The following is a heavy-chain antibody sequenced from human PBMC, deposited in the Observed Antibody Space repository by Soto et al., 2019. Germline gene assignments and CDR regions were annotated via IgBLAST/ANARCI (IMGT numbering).Heavy chain of an antibody. Sequence: QVQLQESGPGLVKPSETLSLTCTVSGGSVSSGSYYWSWIRQPPGKGLEWIGYIYYSGITDYNPSLKSRVTISVDTSKNQCSLKLSSVTAADTAVYYCARDYASRIGGSGNGFDYWGQGTLVTVSS. CDR2: IYYSGIT. CDR1: GGSVSSGSYY. V-gene: IGHV4-61*01. CDR3: ARDYASRIGGSGNGFDY. J-gene: IGHJ4*02. D-gene: IGHD1-26*01.